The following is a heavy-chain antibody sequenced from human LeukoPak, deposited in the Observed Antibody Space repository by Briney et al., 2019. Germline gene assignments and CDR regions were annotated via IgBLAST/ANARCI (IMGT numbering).Heavy chain of an antibody. Sequence: SETLSLTCAVYGGSFSGYYWSWIRQPPGKGLEWIGEINHSGSTNYNPSLKSRVTISVDTSKNKFSLKLSSVTAADTAVYYCARTTMVRGVINYYYYYMDVWGKGTTVTVSS. J-gene: IGHJ6*03. CDR1: GGSFSGYY. D-gene: IGHD3-10*01. CDR3: ARTTMVRGVINYYYYYMDV. V-gene: IGHV4-34*01. CDR2: INHSGST.